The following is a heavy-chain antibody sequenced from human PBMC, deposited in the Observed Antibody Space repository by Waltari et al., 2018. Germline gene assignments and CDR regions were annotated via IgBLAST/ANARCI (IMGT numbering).Heavy chain of an antibody. CDR1: GYTLTEFS. J-gene: IGHJ4*02. D-gene: IGHD6-13*01. V-gene: IGHV1-24*01. CDR3: AKSYSSSWYG. CDR2: FDPEDGET. Sequence: QVQLVQSGAEVKKPGASVKVSCKVSGYTLTEFSMHWVRQAPGKGLEWMGGFDPEDGETIYAQKFQGRVTISRDNSKNTLYLQMNSLRAEDTAVYYCAKSYSSSWYGWGQGTLVTVSS.